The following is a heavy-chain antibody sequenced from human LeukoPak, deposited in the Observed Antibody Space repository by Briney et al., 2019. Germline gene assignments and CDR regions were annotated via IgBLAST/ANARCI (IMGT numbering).Heavy chain of an antibody. J-gene: IGHJ4*02. Sequence: PGRSLRLSCAASGFTFSSYAMHWVRQAPGKGLEWVAVISYDGSIKYYADSVKGRFTISRDNPKNTLYLQMNSLRAEDTAVYYCASCSTSCLEYWGQGTLVTVSS. D-gene: IGHD2-2*01. V-gene: IGHV3-30-3*01. CDR3: ASCSTSCLEY. CDR1: GFTFSSYA. CDR2: ISYDGSIK.